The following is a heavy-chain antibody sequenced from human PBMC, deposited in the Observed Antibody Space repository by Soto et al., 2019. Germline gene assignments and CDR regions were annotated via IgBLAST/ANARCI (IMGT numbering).Heavy chain of an antibody. J-gene: IGHJ5*02. CDR1: GFALSARW. Sequence: HPGGSLRLSCAASGFALSARWMGWVRLAPGKGLEWVANINKDGSEIYYVDSVKGRFTVSRDNAEASLYLQMNSLRADDTAVYYCARHGDFCFDRWGQGALVNVSS. D-gene: IGHD1-1*01. CDR3: ARHGDFCFDR. V-gene: IGHV3-7*01. CDR2: INKDGSEI.